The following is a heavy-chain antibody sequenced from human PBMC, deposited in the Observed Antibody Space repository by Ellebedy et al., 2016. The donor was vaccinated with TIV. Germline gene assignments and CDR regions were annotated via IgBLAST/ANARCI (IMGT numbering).Heavy chain of an antibody. Sequence: PGGSLRLSCAASGFTFSSYGMHWVRQAPGKGLEWVAFISFDGSNKYYTDSVKGRFTISRDNSNNTLYLQMNSLRAEDTAVYYCAKSPRDDYGGNSGFDAFDIWGQGTMVTVSS. D-gene: IGHD4-23*01. CDR1: GFTFSSYG. CDR3: AKSPRDDYGGNSGFDAFDI. J-gene: IGHJ3*02. V-gene: IGHV3-30*18. CDR2: ISFDGSNK.